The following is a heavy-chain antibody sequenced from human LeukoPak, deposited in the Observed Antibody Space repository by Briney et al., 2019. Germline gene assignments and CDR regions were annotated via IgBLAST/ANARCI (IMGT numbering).Heavy chain of an antibody. Sequence: PGGSLRLSCAASGFTFRNFWMNWARQAPGKGLEWVASIMKDGGRKKYVDSVKGRFTISRDNAQNSLYLQMNSLRAEDTAVYYCARVVTGTTENYYFDYWGQGTLVTVSS. V-gene: IGHV3-7*01. CDR1: GFTFRNFW. CDR3: ARVVTGTTENYYFDY. CDR2: IMKDGGRK. D-gene: IGHD1-7*01. J-gene: IGHJ4*02.